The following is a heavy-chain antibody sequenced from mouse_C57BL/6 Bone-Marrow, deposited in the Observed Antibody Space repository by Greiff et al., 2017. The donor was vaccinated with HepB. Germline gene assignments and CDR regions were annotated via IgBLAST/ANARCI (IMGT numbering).Heavy chain of an antibody. CDR1: GFTFSDFY. Sequence: EVQWVESGGGLVQSGRSLRLSCATSGFTFSDFYMEWVRHAPGKGLEWIAASRNKANDYTTEYSASVKGRFIVSRDTSQSILYLQMDALRAEDTAIYYGARDEGWKDWFAYWGQGTLVTVSA. CDR3: ARDEGWKDWFAY. CDR2: SRNKANDYTT. J-gene: IGHJ3*01. V-gene: IGHV7-1*01.